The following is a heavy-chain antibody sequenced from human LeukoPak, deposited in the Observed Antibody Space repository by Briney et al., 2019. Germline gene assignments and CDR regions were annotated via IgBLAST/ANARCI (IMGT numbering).Heavy chain of an antibody. D-gene: IGHD3-10*01. CDR1: GYTFTGYY. CDR3: ARPLYYYGSGSYYNRVWFDP. J-gene: IGHJ5*02. Sequence: ASVKVSCKASGYTFTGYYMHWVRQAPGQGLEWMGWISAYNGNTNYAQKLQGRVTMTTDTSTSTAYMELRSLRSDDTAVYYCARPLYYYGSGSYYNRVWFDPWGQGTLVTVSS. CDR2: ISAYNGNT. V-gene: IGHV1-18*04.